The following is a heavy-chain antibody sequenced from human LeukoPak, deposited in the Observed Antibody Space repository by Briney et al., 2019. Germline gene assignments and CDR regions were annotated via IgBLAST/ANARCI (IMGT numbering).Heavy chain of an antibody. V-gene: IGHV1-2*06. CDR2: INPNSGGT. J-gene: IGHJ4*02. D-gene: IGHD2-15*01. Sequence: GASVKVSCKASGYTFTGYYMHWVRQAPGQGLGWMGRINPNSGGTNYAQKFQGRVTMTRDTSISTAYMELSRLRSDDTAVYYCARIGYCSGGSCPFDYWGQGTLVTVSS. CDR1: GYTFTGYY. CDR3: ARIGYCSGGSCPFDY.